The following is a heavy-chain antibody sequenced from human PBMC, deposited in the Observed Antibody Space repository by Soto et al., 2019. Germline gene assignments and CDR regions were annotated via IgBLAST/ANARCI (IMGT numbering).Heavy chain of an antibody. J-gene: IGHJ3*02. CDR1: GGSISSGGYY. V-gene: IGHV4-31*03. Sequence: SETLCLTCTVSGGSISSGGYYWSWIRQNPGKGLEWIGYIYYSGSTYYNPSLKSRVTISVDTSKNQFSLKLSSVTAADTAVYYCARAHVDNWNYLGGAFDIWGQGTMVTVSS. D-gene: IGHD1-7*01. CDR2: IYYSGST. CDR3: ARAHVDNWNYLGGAFDI.